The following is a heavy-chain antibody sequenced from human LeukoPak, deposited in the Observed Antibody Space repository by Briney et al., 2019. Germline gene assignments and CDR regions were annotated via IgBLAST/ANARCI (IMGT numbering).Heavy chain of an antibody. Sequence: SETLSFTCTVSGGSISSYYWSWIRQPPGKGLEWIGYIYYSGSTNYNPSLKSRVTISVDTSKTQFSLKLSSVTAADTAVYYCARVGVGATWYFDYWGQGTLVTVSS. D-gene: IGHD1-26*01. CDR1: GGSISSYY. J-gene: IGHJ4*02. CDR3: ARVGVGATWYFDY. CDR2: IYYSGST. V-gene: IGHV4-59*01.